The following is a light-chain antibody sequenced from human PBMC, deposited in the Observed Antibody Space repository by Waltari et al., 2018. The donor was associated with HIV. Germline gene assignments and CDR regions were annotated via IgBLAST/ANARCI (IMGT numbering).Light chain of an antibody. Sequence: QSALTKPASVSGSPGQSITISCTGTSSDVGGYNYVPWYQQHPGKAPKLMIYEVSNRPSGVSNRFSGSKSGNTASLTISGLQAEDEADYYCSSYTSSSTVVFGGGTKLTVL. CDR1: SSDVGGYNY. CDR2: EVS. CDR3: SSYTSSSTVV. J-gene: IGLJ2*01. V-gene: IGLV2-14*01.